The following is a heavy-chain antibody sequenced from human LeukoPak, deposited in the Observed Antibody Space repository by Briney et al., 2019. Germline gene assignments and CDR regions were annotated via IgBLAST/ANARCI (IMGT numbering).Heavy chain of an antibody. J-gene: IGHJ4*02. CDR2: INTNTGNP. CDR1: GYTFTGYY. V-gene: IGHV7-4-1*02. CDR3: ATVPRSSWYKGNY. Sequence: ASVKVSCKASGYTFTGYYMHWVRQAPGQGLEWMGWINTNTGNPTYAQGFTGRFVFSLDTSVSTAYLQISSLKAEDTAVYYCATVPRSSWYKGNYWGQGTLVTVSS. D-gene: IGHD6-13*01.